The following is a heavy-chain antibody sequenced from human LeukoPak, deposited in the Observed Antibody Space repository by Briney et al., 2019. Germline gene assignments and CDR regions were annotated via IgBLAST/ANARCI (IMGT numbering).Heavy chain of an antibody. CDR1: GFAFNKHG. Sequence: GGSLRLSCAASGFAFNKHGMHWVRQAPGKGLEWVSGISANGATTYYTDSVRGRFTISRNNSKNTVYLQMSSLSAEDTAIYYCAKDQGFSYYYLDYWGQGILVTVSS. CDR2: ISANGATT. V-gene: IGHV3-23*01. D-gene: IGHD5-18*01. CDR3: AKDQGFSYYYLDY. J-gene: IGHJ4*02.